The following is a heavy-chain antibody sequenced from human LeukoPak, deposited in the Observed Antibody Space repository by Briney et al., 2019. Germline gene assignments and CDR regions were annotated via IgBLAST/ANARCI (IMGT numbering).Heavy chain of an antibody. CDR2: IYYSGST. D-gene: IGHD5-18*01. V-gene: IGHV4-39*01. CDR3: ARHSPGRIQLWLSGVTLFDY. CDR1: GGSISSSSYY. Sequence: SETLSLTCTVSGGSISSSSYYWGWIRQPPGKGLEWIGSIYYSGSTYYNPSLKSRFTISVDTSKTQFSLKLSSVTAADTAVYYCARHSPGRIQLWLSGVTLFDYWGQGTLVTVSS. J-gene: IGHJ4*02.